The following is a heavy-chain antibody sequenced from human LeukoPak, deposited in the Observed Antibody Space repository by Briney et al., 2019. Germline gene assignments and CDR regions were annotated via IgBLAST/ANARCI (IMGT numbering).Heavy chain of an antibody. CDR3: ARDRGSSWFGPIDY. CDR2: IWSDGTND. D-gene: IGHD6-13*01. V-gene: IGHV3-33*01. J-gene: IGHJ4*02. Sequence: GGSLRLSCAASGFTFNNYGMHWVRQAPGKGLEWAAVIWSDGTNDYYADPVQGRFTISRDNSKNTLYLQMNGLRVEDTAVYYCARDRGSSWFGPIDYWGLGTLVTVSS. CDR1: GFTFNNYG.